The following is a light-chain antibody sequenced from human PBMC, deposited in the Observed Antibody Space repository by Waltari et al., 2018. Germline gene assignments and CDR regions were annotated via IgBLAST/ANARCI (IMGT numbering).Light chain of an antibody. CDR3: QAWVSNTYV. Sequence: SYELTQPPSVSVSPGETANIPCSGDSLGANNVSWYQQKPGQSPVLLIYQDRTRPSGIPERFSGSNAGNTATLTISETQAMDEADYYCQAWVSNTYVFGTGTTVTVL. J-gene: IGLJ1*01. CDR1: SLGANN. CDR2: QDR. V-gene: IGLV3-1*01.